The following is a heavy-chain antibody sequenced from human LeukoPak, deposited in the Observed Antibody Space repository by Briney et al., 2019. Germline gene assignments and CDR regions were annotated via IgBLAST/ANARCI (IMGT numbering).Heavy chain of an antibody. D-gene: IGHD2-15*01. CDR3: AKHLYCGGGTCYPSALGMDV. V-gene: IGHV3-53*01. J-gene: IGHJ6*02. CDR1: GFTVSSNY. CDR2: IYSNNTT. Sequence: GGSLRLSCAASGFTVSSNYMTWVRQAPGEGLEWVSVIYSNNTTFYADSVKGRFTISRDKSKNTLYLQMNSLRAEDPAVYYCAKHLYCGGGTCYPSALGMDVWGQGTTVTVSS.